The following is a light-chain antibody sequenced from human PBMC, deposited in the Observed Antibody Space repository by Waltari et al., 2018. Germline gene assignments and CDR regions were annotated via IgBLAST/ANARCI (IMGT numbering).Light chain of an antibody. Sequence: QTALTQPASVSGSPGKSIPLSCAGSTHKIGTYNLVSWYQQPPDKAPKLIIFEGVKRPSGVSNRFSGSKSGNTASLTISGLQTEDEADYYCCSYRGNSTFVFGGGTKLTVL. V-gene: IGLV2-23*03. J-gene: IGLJ2*01. CDR3: CSYRGNSTFV. CDR2: EGV. CDR1: THKIGTYNL.